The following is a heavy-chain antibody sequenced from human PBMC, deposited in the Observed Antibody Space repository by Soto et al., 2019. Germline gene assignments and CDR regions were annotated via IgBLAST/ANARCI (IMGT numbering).Heavy chain of an antibody. CDR2: IIPIFGTA. Sequence: ASVKVSCKASGGTFSSYAISWVRQAPGQGLEWMGGIIPIFGTANYAQKFQGRVTITADESTSTAYMELSSLRSEDTAVYYCARDLEYYDILTGPNGRYNAFDIWGQGKTVTVSS. D-gene: IGHD3-9*01. CDR3: ARDLEYYDILTGPNGRYNAFDI. V-gene: IGHV1-69*13. J-gene: IGHJ3*02. CDR1: GGTFSSYA.